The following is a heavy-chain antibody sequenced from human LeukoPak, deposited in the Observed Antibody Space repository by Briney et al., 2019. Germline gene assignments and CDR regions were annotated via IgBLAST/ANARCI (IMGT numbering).Heavy chain of an antibody. CDR1: NFIFGNYT. V-gene: IGHV3-21*04. J-gene: IGHJ6*03. CDR2: ISGGRRSI. D-gene: IGHD6-6*01. CDR3: VRERSVKARQEGGHRYYYYMDV. Sequence: GGSLRLSCAASNFIFGNYTMNWVRQAPGKGLEWVSSISGGRRSIYYADSVKGRFTTSRDNAKDSLSLQMNSLRAEDTGVYYCVRERSVKARQEGGHRYYYYMDVWGNGTTVTVSS.